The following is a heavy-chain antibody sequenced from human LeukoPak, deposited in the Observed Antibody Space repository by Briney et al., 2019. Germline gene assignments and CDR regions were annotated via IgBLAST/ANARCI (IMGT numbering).Heavy chain of an antibody. CDR3: AKGIAVAASAGFDY. V-gene: IGHV3-9*03. J-gene: IGHJ4*02. Sequence: PGGSLRLSRLASGFTLDDYAMHWLRQAPAKGLEWVAGISWNRGSTGYADSVKGRFTISRDNAKNSLYLQMNSLRAEDIAVYYCAKGIAVAASAGFDYWGQGTLVTVSS. CDR2: ISWNRGST. CDR1: GFTLDDYA. D-gene: IGHD6-19*01.